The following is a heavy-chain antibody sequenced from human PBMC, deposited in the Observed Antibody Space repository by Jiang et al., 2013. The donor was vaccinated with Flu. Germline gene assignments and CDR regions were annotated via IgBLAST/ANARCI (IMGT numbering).Heavy chain of an antibody. Sequence: KYYSTSLRTRLTISKDTSKNQVVLTMTNMDPVDTATYYCARVAAAGTPAYFDYWGQGTLVTVSS. V-gene: IGHV2-70*01. J-gene: IGHJ4*02. CDR2: K. CDR3: ARVAAAGTPAYFDY. D-gene: IGHD6-13*01.